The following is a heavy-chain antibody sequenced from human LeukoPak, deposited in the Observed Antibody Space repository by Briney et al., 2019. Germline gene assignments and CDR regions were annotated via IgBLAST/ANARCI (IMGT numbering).Heavy chain of an antibody. CDR2: IYYSGST. CDR1: GGSISSYY. V-gene: IGHV4-59*01. D-gene: IGHD3-22*01. J-gene: IGHJ4*02. CDR3: ARSYYDSSGYYPDYFDY. Sequence: PSETLSLTCTVSGGSISSYYWSWIRQPPGKGLEWIGYIYYSGSTNYNPSLKSRVTISVDTSKNQFSLKLSSVTAADTAGYYCARSYYDSSGYYPDYFDYWGQGTLVTVSS.